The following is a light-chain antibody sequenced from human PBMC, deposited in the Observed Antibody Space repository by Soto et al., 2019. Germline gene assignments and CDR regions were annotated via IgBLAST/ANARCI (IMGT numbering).Light chain of an antibody. V-gene: IGKV3-20*01. Sequence: EIVLTQSPGTLSLSPGERATLSCRASQSVSSSYLAWYQQKPGQAPRLLIYGASSRATGIPDRFSGSGSGTDFTVTISRLEPEEFALYYCQQYGSSPAFGGGTKVEIK. CDR3: QQYGSSPA. CDR1: QSVSSSY. J-gene: IGKJ4*01. CDR2: GAS.